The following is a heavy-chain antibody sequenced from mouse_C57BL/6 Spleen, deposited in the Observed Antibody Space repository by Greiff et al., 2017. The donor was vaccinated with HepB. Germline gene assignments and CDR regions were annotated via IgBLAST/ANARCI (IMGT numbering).Heavy chain of an antibody. V-gene: IGHV1-82*01. Sequence: VQLKESGPELVKPGASVKISCKASGYAFSSSWMNWVKQRPGKGLEWIGRIYPGDGDTNYNGKFKGKATLTADKSSSTAYMQLSSLTSEDSAVYFCTVVDAMDYWGQGTSVTVSS. J-gene: IGHJ4*01. D-gene: IGHD1-1*01. CDR3: TVVDAMDY. CDR2: IYPGDGDT. CDR1: GYAFSSSW.